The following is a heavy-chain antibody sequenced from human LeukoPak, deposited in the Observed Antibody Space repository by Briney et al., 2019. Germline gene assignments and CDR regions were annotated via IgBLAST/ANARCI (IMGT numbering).Heavy chain of an antibody. J-gene: IGHJ6*03. Sequence: SVNVSCKASGGTFSSYAISWVRQAPGQGLEWMGGIIPIFGTANYAQKFQGRVTITADESTSTAYMELSSLRSEDTAVYYCARGTFMGWYMDVWGKGTTVTVSS. CDR1: GGTFSSYA. V-gene: IGHV1-69*13. CDR3: ARGTFMGWYMDV. CDR2: IIPIFGTA. D-gene: IGHD1-14*01.